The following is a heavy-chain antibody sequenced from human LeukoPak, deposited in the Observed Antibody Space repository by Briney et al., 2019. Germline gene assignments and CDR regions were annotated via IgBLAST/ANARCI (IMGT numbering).Heavy chain of an antibody. Sequence: GGSLRLSCAASGFTFSSYAMAWVRQAPGKWLEWVADLGGNSGYTYYTDSVKGRFTVSRDNSLNTLSLQMNSLRSEDTAVYYCARKSSHFDSSGYFDSWGQGTLLTVSS. CDR2: LGGNSGYT. CDR1: GFTFSSYA. J-gene: IGHJ4*02. V-gene: IGHV3-23*01. CDR3: ARKSSHFDSSGYFDS. D-gene: IGHD3-22*01.